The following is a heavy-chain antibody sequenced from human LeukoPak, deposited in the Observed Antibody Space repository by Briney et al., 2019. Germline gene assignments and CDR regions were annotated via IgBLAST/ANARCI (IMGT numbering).Heavy chain of an antibody. D-gene: IGHD3-22*01. Sequence: SETLSLTCTVSGGSISSYFWNWIRQPPGKGLEWIGYIYSSGRTNSNPSLKSRVTISVDTSKNQFSLNLNSVTAADTAVYYCARGGMSTYYDSGGFYPFWGQGTLVTVSS. CDR2: IYSSGRT. V-gene: IGHV4-59*01. CDR3: ARGGMSTYYDSGGFYPF. J-gene: IGHJ4*02. CDR1: GGSISSYF.